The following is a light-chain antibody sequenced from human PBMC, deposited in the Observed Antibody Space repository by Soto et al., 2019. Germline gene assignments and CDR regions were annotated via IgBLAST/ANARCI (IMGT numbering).Light chain of an antibody. V-gene: IGKV3-15*01. CDR3: QQYNNWPRT. CDR1: QSFSSN. Sequence: EIVMTHSPATLSVSPGERATLSCRAIQSFSSNLAWYQQKPGQAPRLLIYGASTRATGIPARFSGSGSGTEFTLTISSMQSEDFAVYYCQQYNNWPRTFGQGTKVDIK. J-gene: IGKJ1*01. CDR2: GAS.